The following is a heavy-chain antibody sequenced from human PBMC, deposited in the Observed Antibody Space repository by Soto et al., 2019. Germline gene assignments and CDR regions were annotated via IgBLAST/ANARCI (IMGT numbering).Heavy chain of an antibody. CDR1: GGSISSGGYS. CDR3: ARARDDGAARYYYAMDV. J-gene: IGHJ6*02. D-gene: IGHD3-10*01. CDR2: IYHSGST. V-gene: IGHV4-30-2*02. Sequence: PSETLSLTCAVSGGSISSGGYSWSWIRQPPGKGLEWIGYIYHSGSTYYNPSLKSRVTISVDRSKNQFSLRLRSVTAADTAVYYCARARDDGAARYYYAMDVWGQGTSVTVSS.